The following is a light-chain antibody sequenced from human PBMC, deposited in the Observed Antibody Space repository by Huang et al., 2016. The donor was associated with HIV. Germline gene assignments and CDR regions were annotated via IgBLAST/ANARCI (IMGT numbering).Light chain of an antibody. Sequence: EIVLTQSPATLSLSPGERATLSCRASQSVRSYLAWYQQKPGQAPRLLIYDASNRANGIPARFSGSGSGTDFTLTISNLQSEDFAVYYCQQRSAWPLTFGGGTNVEI. V-gene: IGKV3-11*01. CDR1: QSVRSY. CDR3: QQRSAWPLT. J-gene: IGKJ4*01. CDR2: DAS.